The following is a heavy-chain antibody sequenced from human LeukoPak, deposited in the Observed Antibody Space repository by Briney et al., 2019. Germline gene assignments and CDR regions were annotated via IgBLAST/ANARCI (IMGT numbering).Heavy chain of an antibody. V-gene: IGHV3-23*01. Sequence: PGGSLRLSCVASGFTFSSYAMSWVRQAPGKGLEWVSAIGGDGGSTYYADSVKGRFTISRDNSKNTLDLQMNSLRAEDTAVYYCARHYFYGSGKYFDYWGQGTLVTVSS. CDR2: IGGDGGST. J-gene: IGHJ4*02. CDR1: GFTFSSYA. D-gene: IGHD3-10*01. CDR3: ARHYFYGSGKYFDY.